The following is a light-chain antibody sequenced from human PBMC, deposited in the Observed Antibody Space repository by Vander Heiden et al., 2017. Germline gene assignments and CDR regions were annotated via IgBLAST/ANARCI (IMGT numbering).Light chain of an antibody. CDR2: GAS. V-gene: IGKV3-15*01. Sequence: EIVMTQSPATLSVSPGERATLSCRASQSVSSNLAWYQQKPGQAPRLLIYGASTRATGIPASFSGSGSRTEFTLTISSLQSEDFAVYYCQQYNNWPGRTFGQGTKVEIK. CDR3: QQYNNWPGRT. J-gene: IGKJ1*01. CDR1: QSVSSN.